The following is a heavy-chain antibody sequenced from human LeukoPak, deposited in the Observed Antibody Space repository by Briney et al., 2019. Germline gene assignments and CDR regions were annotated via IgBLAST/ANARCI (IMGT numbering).Heavy chain of an antibody. V-gene: IGHV3-30-3*01. CDR2: ISYDGSNK. J-gene: IGHJ4*02. D-gene: IGHD6-13*01. CDR3: ARVALRGIAAAPADY. CDR1: GFTFSSYA. Sequence: PGRSLRLSCAASGFTFSSYAMHWVRQAPGKGLEWVAVISYDGSNKYYADSVKGRFTIPRDNSKNTLCLQMNSLRAEDTAVYYCARVALRGIAAAPADYWGQGTLVTVSS.